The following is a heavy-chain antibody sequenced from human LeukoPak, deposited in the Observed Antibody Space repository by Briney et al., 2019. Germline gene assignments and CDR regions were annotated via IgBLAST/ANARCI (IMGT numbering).Heavy chain of an antibody. CDR3: ARDVYSSLTGPNDY. Sequence: DSVKGRFTISRDNAKESLYLQMNSLRSDDTAVYYCARDVYSSLTGPNDYWGQGTLVTVSS. J-gene: IGHJ4*02. D-gene: IGHD6-6*01. V-gene: IGHV3-11*05.